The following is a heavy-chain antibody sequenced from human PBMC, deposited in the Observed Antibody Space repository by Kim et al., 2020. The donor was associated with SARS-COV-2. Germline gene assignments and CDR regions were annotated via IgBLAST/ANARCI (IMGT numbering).Heavy chain of an antibody. Sequence: GGSLRLSCAASGFTFSSYGMHWVRQAPGKGLEWVAVISYDGSNKYYADSVKGRFTISRDNSKNTLYLQMNSLRAEDTAVYYCAKSAYYYGSGSYYYFDYWGQGTLVTVSS. J-gene: IGHJ4*02. CDR1: GFTFSSYG. D-gene: IGHD3-10*01. CDR3: AKSAYYYGSGSYYYFDY. V-gene: IGHV3-30*18. CDR2: ISYDGSNK.